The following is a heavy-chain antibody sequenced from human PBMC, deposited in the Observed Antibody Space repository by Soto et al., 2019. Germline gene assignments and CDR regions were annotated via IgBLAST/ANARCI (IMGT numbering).Heavy chain of an antibody. J-gene: IGHJ4*01. D-gene: IGHD3-10*01. CDR2: IKGDASEK. CDR1: GFNFGIYL. Sequence: RRSLRLSCAASGFNFGIYLMSWVRQAPGKGLEWVATIKGDASEKKYVGSVKGRFTTSRDNAKTSLFLQMDSLRAEDTAVYYCARDSRYVSESSVNQYLDYWGPGTLVTVST. CDR3: ARDSRYVSESSVNQYLDY. V-gene: IGHV3-7*01.